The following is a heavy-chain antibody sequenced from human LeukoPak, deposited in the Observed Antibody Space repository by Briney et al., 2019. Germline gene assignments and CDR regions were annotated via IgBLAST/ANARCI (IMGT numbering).Heavy chain of an antibody. J-gene: IGHJ4*02. CDR2: INPDGSEK. V-gene: IGHV3-7*01. D-gene: IGHD1-26*01. CDR1: GFTFSTYW. Sequence: GGSLRLSCEASGFTFSTYWMSWVRQAPGKGLEWVANINPDGSEKSYVESVKGRFTISRDKAKNSLYLQMNSLRAEDTALYYCARDGGSSGSHPYWGQGILVTVSS. CDR3: ARDGGSSGSHPY.